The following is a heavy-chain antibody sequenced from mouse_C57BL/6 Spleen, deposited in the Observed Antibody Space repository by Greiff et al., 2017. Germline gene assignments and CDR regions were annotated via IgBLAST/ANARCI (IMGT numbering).Heavy chain of an antibody. Sequence: VQLVESGAELVRPGASVTLSCKASGYTFTDYEMHWVKQTPVHGLEWIGAIDPETGGTAYNQKFKGKAILTADKSSSTAYMELRSLTSEDSAVYYCTSPLLRPAWFAYWGQGTLGTVSA. CDR1: GYTFTDYE. CDR2: IDPETGGT. CDR3: TSPLLRPAWFAY. D-gene: IGHD1-2*01. J-gene: IGHJ3*01. V-gene: IGHV1-15*01.